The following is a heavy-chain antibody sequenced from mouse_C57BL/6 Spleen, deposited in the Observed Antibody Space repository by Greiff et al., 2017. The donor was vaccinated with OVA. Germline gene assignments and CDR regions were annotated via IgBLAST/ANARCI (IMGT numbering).Heavy chain of an antibody. CDR2: IYPGDGDT. Sequence: VKLVESGAELVKPGASVKISCKASGYAFSSYWMNWVKQRPGKGLERIGQIYPGDGDTNYNGKFKGKATLTADKSSSTAYMQLSSLTSEDSAVYFCARYLYDGYYYFDYWGQGTTLTVSS. CDR1: GYAFSSYW. D-gene: IGHD2-3*01. CDR3: ARYLYDGYYYFDY. V-gene: IGHV1-80*01. J-gene: IGHJ2*01.